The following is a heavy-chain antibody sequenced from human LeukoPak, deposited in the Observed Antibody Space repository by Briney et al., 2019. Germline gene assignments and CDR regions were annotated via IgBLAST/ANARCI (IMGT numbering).Heavy chain of an antibody. Sequence: ASVKVSRKASGYTFTGYYMHWVRQAPGQGLEWMGWINPNSGGTNYAQKFQGRVTMTRDTSISTAYMELSRLRSDDTAVYYCARSRSGYGSFDYWGQGTLVTVSS. CDR3: ARSRSGYGSFDY. CDR2: INPNSGGT. V-gene: IGHV1-2*02. J-gene: IGHJ4*02. D-gene: IGHD5-12*01. CDR1: GYTFTGYY.